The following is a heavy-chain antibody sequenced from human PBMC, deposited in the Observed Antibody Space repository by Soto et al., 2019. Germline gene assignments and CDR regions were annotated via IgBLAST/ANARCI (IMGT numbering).Heavy chain of an antibody. CDR1: GYTFTSYA. CDR3: ARGYSSGWYRTDFDD. V-gene: IGHV1-3*01. J-gene: IGHJ4*02. Sequence: ASVKVSCKASGYTFTSYAMHWVRQAPGQRLEWMGWINAGNGNTKYSQKFQGRVTITRDTSASTAYMELSSLRSEDTAVYYCARGYSSGWYRTDFDDWGQGTLVTVSS. D-gene: IGHD6-19*01. CDR2: INAGNGNT.